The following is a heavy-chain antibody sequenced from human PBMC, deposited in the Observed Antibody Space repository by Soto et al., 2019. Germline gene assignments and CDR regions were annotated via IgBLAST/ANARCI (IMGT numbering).Heavy chain of an antibody. D-gene: IGHD3-16*01. CDR3: AQNGAFGELNLGDPFDI. Sequence: QLQLQESGPGLVKPSETLSLTCTVSGGSIRSSNYYWGWIRQPPGKGLEWIGSIYYSGSTYYNPYLKSRVTISVDTSKNQFSLKLSSVPAADTAVYYCAQNGAFGELNLGDPFDIWGRGTMVTVSS. CDR2: IYYSGST. V-gene: IGHV4-39*01. J-gene: IGHJ3*02. CDR1: GGSIRSSNYY.